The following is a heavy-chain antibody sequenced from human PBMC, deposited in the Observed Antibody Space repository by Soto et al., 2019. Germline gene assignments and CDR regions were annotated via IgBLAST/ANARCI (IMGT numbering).Heavy chain of an antibody. CDR3: ARGVYYDFWSGYPARDGMDV. V-gene: IGHV1-8*01. CDR1: GYTFTSYD. CDR2: MNPNSGNT. Sequence: GASVKVSCKASGYTFTSYDISWVRQATGQGLEWMGWMNPNSGNTGYAQKFQGRVTMTRNTSISTAYMELSSLRSEDTAVYYCARGVYYDFWSGYPARDGMDVWGQGTTVTVSS. J-gene: IGHJ6*02. D-gene: IGHD3-3*01.